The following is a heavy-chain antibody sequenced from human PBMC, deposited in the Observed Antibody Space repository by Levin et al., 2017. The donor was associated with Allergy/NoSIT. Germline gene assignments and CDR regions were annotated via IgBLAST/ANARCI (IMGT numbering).Heavy chain of an antibody. D-gene: IGHD3-22*01. V-gene: IGHV3-48*03. Sequence: LSLTCAASGFTFSSSEMNWVRQAPGKGLEWVSYISSSGSTIYYADSVKGRFTISRDNAKNSLYLQMNSLRAEDTAVYYCASLPQRITMIVVDAVTHLWGQGTLVTVSS. J-gene: IGHJ4*02. CDR2: ISSSGSTI. CDR1: GFTFSSSE. CDR3: ASLPQRITMIVVDAVTHL.